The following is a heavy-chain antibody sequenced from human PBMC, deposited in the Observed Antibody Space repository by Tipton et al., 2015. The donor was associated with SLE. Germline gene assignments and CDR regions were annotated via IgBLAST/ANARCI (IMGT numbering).Heavy chain of an antibody. V-gene: IGHV3-64D*08. D-gene: IGHD1-7*01. J-gene: IGHJ4*02. CDR1: GFTFSSYA. CDR3: AKGGYRLSGTALGLDY. CDR2: ITTNGDNT. Sequence: SLRLSCSASGFTFSSYAMHWVRQAPGKRLEFVSSITTNGDNTYYTDSVKGRFTISRDNSKNTLYLQMSSLRPDDTAVYYCAKGGYRLSGTALGLDYWGQGTLVTVSS.